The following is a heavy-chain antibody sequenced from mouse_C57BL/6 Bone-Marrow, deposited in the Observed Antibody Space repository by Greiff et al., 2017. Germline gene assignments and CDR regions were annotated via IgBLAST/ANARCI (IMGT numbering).Heavy chain of an antibody. CDR2: INPSSGYT. CDR3: ARGGSDYGNYVIAY. Sequence: VQLQQSGAELAKPGASVKLSCKASGYTFTSYWMHWVKQRPGQGLDWIGYINPSSGYTKYNQKFKDKATLTADKSSSTAYMQLGSLTYEDSAVDYCARGGSDYGNYVIAYWGQGTLVTVSA. CDR1: GYTFTSYW. J-gene: IGHJ3*01. V-gene: IGHV1-7*01. D-gene: IGHD2-1*01.